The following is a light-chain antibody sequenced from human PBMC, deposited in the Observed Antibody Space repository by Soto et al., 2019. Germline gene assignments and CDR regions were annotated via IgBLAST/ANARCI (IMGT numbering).Light chain of an antibody. J-gene: IGKJ5*01. CDR3: QQGYTSAIT. CDR1: QSIGKH. Sequence: IQMTQSPSSLSASVGDRVTIICRASQSIGKHLNWYQQKPGKAPKFLIYAASNLQSGVPSRFSGSGSGTDFTLTVNSLQPEDFATYYCQQGYTSAITFGQGTRLEIK. V-gene: IGKV1-39*01. CDR2: AAS.